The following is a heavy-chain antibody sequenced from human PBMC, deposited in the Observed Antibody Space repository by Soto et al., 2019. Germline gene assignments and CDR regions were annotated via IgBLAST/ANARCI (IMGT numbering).Heavy chain of an antibody. CDR2: IQSAGPT. Sequence: EVQLVESGGRLVQPGGSLSLSCAASGFTVSSNYMSWVCQAPGMGLEWGSLIQSAGPTYYADSVKGRFTISRDTSENTVHPQIDCLRAEDTAVYFCARDDVLCYVGRGNGLPLGVRGKWTTVSVPS. V-gene: IGHV3-66*01. J-gene: IGHJ6*01. CDR1: GFTVSSNY. D-gene: IGHD3-10*02. CDR3: ARDDVLCYVGRGNGLPLGV.